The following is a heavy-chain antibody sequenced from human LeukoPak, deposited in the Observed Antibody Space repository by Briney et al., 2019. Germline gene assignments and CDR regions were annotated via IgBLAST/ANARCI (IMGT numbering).Heavy chain of an antibody. CDR3: TKRRGYSFGFDYYYMDV. Sequence: SETLSLTCTVSGGSISSSSYYWGWIRQPPGKGLEWLGSIYSSGSTYYNPSLKSRVTVSFDTSKNQFSLSLTSVTAADTAVYYCTKRRGYSFGFDYYYMDVWGKGTTVTISS. J-gene: IGHJ6*03. V-gene: IGHV4-39*01. CDR1: GGSISSSSYY. CDR2: IYSSGST. D-gene: IGHD5-18*01.